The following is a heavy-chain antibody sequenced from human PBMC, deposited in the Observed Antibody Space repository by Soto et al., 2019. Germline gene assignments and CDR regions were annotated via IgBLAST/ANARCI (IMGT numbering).Heavy chain of an antibody. V-gene: IGHV3-33*01. CDR3: ARDFVGATSDYYYGMHV. CDR1: GFTFSSYG. Sequence: PGGSLRLSCAASGFTFSSYGMHWVRQAPGKGLEWVAVIWYDGSNKYYADSVKGRFTISRDNSKNTLYLQMNSLRAEDTAVYYCARDFVGATSDYYYGMHVWGQGTTVTVSS. J-gene: IGHJ6*02. D-gene: IGHD1-26*01. CDR2: IWYDGSNK.